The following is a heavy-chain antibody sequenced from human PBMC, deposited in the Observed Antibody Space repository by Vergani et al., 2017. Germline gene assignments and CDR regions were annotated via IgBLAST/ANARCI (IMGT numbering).Heavy chain of an antibody. CDR1: GDIFNNYT. D-gene: IGHD3-3*01. Sequence: QVHLEQSGTEVKKPGSSVKVSCKVSGDIFNNYTVTWVRQAPGQGLEWMAWISPDSGDTKYSQKFQGRVTLTTDILTDTAYMELKSLTSDDTAIYYCARDQQIFRFGDRDYWGQGTLVSVSS. CDR3: ARDQQIFRFGDRDY. V-gene: IGHV1-18*01. J-gene: IGHJ4*02. CDR2: ISPDSGDT.